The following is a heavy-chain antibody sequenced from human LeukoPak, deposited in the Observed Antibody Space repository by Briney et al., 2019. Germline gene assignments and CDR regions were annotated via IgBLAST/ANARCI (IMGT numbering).Heavy chain of an antibody. J-gene: IGHJ2*01. V-gene: IGHV1-24*01. CDR2: FDPEDGET. CDR1: GYTLTELS. D-gene: IGHD3-16*02. CDR3: VRDYDYVWGTFRPGHWYFDP. Sequence: ASVKVSCKVSGYTLTELSMHWVRQAPGKGLEWMGGFDPEDGETIYAQKFQGRVTMTTDTSTSTAYLDLRNLSSDDTAIYYCVRDYDYVWGTFRPGHWYFDPWGRGTLVTVSS.